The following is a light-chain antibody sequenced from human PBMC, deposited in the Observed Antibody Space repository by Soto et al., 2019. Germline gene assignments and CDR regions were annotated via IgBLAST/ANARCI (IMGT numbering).Light chain of an antibody. CDR3: QQYNGYWT. Sequence: DIQMTQSPSTLSASVGDRVTITCRASQSISDSLAWYQQKPGKAPKLLIYEASNLKSGVPSRFSGSGSGTEYNLTISSLQPDDFASYYCQQYNGYWTFGQGTKVEIK. CDR2: EAS. V-gene: IGKV1-5*03. J-gene: IGKJ1*01. CDR1: QSISDS.